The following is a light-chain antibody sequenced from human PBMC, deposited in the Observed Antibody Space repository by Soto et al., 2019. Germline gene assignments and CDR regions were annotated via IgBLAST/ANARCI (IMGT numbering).Light chain of an antibody. Sequence: DIQLTQSPSSVSASLGDRVTITCRASQSITSWLAWYQQRPGEAPKLLVYEASTLRTGVPSRFRGSGYETYVTLTISDLQPEDFATYFCQQAKRFPFTFGPGTKV. J-gene: IGKJ3*01. CDR1: QSITSW. V-gene: IGKV1-12*01. CDR3: QQAKRFPFT. CDR2: EAS.